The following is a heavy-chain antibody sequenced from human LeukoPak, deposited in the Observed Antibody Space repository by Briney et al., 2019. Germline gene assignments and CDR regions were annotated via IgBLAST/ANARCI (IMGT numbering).Heavy chain of an antibody. CDR1: GYTFTSYD. D-gene: IGHD6-13*01. CDR2: MNPNSGST. V-gene: IGHV1-8*01. J-gene: IGHJ4*02. CDR3: ARGGIAAAGPFDY. Sequence: ASAKVSCKASGYTFTSYDINWVRQATGQGLEWMGWMNPNSGSTGYTQKFQGRVTMTRNTSISTAYMELSSLRSEDTAMYYCARGGIAAAGPFDYWGQGTLVTVSS.